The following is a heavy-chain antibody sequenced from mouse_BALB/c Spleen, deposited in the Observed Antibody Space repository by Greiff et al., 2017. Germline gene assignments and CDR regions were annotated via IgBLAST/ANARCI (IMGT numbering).Heavy chain of an antibody. Sequence: EVQVVESGGGLVKPGGSLKLSCAASGFAFSSYAMSWVRQSPEKRLEWVAEISSGGSYTYYPDTVTGRFTISRDNAKNTLYLEMSSLRAEDTAMYYCARGGGNYPGAYWGQGTLVTVSA. CDR3: ARGGGNYPGAY. J-gene: IGHJ3*01. CDR2: ISSGGSYT. V-gene: IGHV5-9-4*01. CDR1: GFAFSSYA. D-gene: IGHD2-1*01.